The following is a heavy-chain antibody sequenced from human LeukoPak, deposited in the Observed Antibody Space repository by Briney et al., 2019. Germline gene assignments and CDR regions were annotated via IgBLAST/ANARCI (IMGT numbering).Heavy chain of an antibody. CDR3: ASVGATNPFDY. V-gene: IGHV3-33*01. J-gene: IGHJ4*02. Sequence: PGRSLRLSCAASGFTFSSYGMHWVRQAPGKGLEWVAVIWYDGSNKYYADSVKGRLTISRDNSKNTLYLQMNSLRAEDTAVYYCASVGATNPFDYWGQGTLVTVSS. D-gene: IGHD1-26*01. CDR2: IWYDGSNK. CDR1: GFTFSSYG.